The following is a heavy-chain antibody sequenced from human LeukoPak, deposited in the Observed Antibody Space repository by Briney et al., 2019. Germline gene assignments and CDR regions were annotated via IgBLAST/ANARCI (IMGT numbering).Heavy chain of an antibody. Sequence: ASVKVSCKASGYTFTGYYMHWVRQAPGQGLEWMGWINPNSGGTNYAQKFQGRVTMTRDTSISTVYMELSRLRSDDTAVYYCAKKEPRYCSSTSCYFDYFDYWGQGTLVTVSS. D-gene: IGHD2-2*01. CDR1: GYTFTGYY. J-gene: IGHJ4*02. V-gene: IGHV1-2*02. CDR2: INPNSGGT. CDR3: AKKEPRYCSSTSCYFDYFDY.